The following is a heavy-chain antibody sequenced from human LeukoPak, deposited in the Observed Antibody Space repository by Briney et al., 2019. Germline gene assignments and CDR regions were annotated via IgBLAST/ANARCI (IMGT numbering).Heavy chain of an antibody. CDR1: GGSFSGYY. CDR3: ARAGYSVYGRPREASDY. CDR2: INHSGST. J-gene: IGHJ4*02. V-gene: IGHV4-34*01. Sequence: SETLSLTCAVYGGSFSGYYWSWIRQPPGKGLEWIGEINHSGSTNYNPSLKSRVTISVDTSKNQFSLKLSSVTAADAAVYYCARAGYSVYGRPREASDYWGQGTLVTVSS. D-gene: IGHD5/OR15-5a*01.